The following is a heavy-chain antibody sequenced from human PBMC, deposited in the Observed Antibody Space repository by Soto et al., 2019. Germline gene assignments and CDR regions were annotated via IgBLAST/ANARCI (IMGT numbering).Heavy chain of an antibody. CDR2: IYHSGST. J-gene: IGHJ5*02. CDR1: GGYIGSSNW. CDR3: ARVLPGIAAAGTLELWFDP. D-gene: IGHD6-13*01. V-gene: IGHV4-4*02. Sequence: SETLSLTCTVSGGYIGSSNWWSWVRQPPGKGLEWIGEIYHSGSTNYNPSLKSRVTISVDKSKNQFSLKLSSVTAADTAVYYCARVLPGIAAAGTLELWFDPWGQGTLVTVSS.